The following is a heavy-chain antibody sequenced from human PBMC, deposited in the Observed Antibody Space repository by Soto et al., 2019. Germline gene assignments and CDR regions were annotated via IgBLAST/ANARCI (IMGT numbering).Heavy chain of an antibody. D-gene: IGHD2-15*01. J-gene: IGHJ6*02. Sequence: QVQLVQSGAEVKKPGASVKVSCKASGYTFTSYAMHWVRQAPGQRLEWMGWINAGNGNTKYSQKFQGRVTITRDTSASTAYMELSSLRSEDTAVYYCARARGRNIVVVVAATGYGMDVWGQGTTVTVSS. CDR3: ARARGRNIVVVVAATGYGMDV. CDR1: GYTFTSYA. CDR2: INAGNGNT. V-gene: IGHV1-3*01.